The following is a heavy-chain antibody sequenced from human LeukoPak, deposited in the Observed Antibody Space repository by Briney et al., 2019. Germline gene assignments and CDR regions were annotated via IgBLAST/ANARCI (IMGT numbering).Heavy chain of an antibody. CDR2: MNPNSGNT. D-gene: IGHD1-26*01. V-gene: IGHV1-8*03. CDR3: ARGRRPSSGSSNRNWFDP. Sequence: ASVKVSCKASGYTFTSYDINWVRQATGQGLEWMGWMNPNSGNTGYAQKFQGRVTITRNTSISTAYMELSSLRSVDTAVYYCARGRRPSSGSSNRNWFDPWGQGTLVTVSS. J-gene: IGHJ5*02. CDR1: GYTFTSYD.